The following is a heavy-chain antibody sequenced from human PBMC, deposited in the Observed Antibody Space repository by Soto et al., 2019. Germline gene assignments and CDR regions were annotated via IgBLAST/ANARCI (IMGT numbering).Heavy chain of an antibody. CDR3: AREHVRPRTGAMDV. D-gene: IGHD1-1*01. CDR1: VYSFTDYY. V-gene: IGHV1-2*02. J-gene: IGHJ6*02. Sequence: ASVKVSCKASVYSFTDYYMHWVRQAPGQGLEWMGWINPYRGATNYAQKFQGRVTMTRDTSISTAYMELSRVRSDDTAVYWCAREHVRPRTGAMDVWGQGTTVTVSS. CDR2: INPYRGAT.